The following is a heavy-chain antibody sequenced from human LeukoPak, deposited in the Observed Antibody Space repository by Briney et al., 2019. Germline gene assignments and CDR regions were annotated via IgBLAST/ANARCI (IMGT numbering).Heavy chain of an antibody. V-gene: IGHV4-38-2*01. CDR3: ERHDDSSGFSV. J-gene: IGHJ4*02. Sequence: SETLSLTCAVSGYSISSGYYWGWIRQPPGKGLEWIGSIYHSGSTYYNPSLKSRVTISVDTSKNQFSLQLSSVTAADTAVYYCERHDDSSGFSVWGQGTLVTVSS. CDR2: IYHSGST. D-gene: IGHD3-22*01. CDR1: GYSISSGYY.